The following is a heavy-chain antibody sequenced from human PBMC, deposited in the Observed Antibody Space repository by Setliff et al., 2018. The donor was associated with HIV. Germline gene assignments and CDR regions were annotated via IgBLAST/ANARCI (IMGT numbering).Heavy chain of an antibody. J-gene: IGHJ3*02. CDR1: GGSFNTFA. CDR3: ARGGVRGYSYGEAFDI. CDR2: NISIFDKA. D-gene: IGHD5-18*01. V-gene: IGHV1-69*13. Sequence: SVKVSCKSSGGSFNTFAINWVRQAPGQGLEWMGGNISIFDKANYAQKFHGRLTINADDSTRTVYMELNSLGSGDTAAYYCARGGVRGYSYGEAFDIWGRGTLVTVSS.